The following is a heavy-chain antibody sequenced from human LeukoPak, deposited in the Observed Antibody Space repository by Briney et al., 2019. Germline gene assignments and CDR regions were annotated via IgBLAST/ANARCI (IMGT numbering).Heavy chain of an antibody. J-gene: IGHJ6*02. CDR3: ARFLYGDEYGTYYYYGMDV. Sequence: PSETLSLTCTVSGGSISSYYWSWIRQPPGKGLEWIGYIYYSGSTNYNPSLKSRGTISVDTTKNQFSLKLSSVTAADTAVYYCARFLYGDEYGTYYYYGMDVWGQGTTVTVSS. V-gene: IGHV4-59*08. CDR1: GGSISSYY. CDR2: IYYSGST. D-gene: IGHD4-17*01.